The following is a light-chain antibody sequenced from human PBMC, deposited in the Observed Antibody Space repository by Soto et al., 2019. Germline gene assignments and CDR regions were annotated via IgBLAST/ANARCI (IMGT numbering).Light chain of an antibody. CDR2: SAS. CDR1: QSISDT. V-gene: IGKV3-15*01. Sequence: EIVMTQSPATLSVSPGGRATLSCRASQSISDTLAWYQQKPGQAPRLLIYSASRRATGFPARFSGSGSGTDFTLTISSLEPEDFAVYYCQQRNYWQVTFGQGTRLEIK. CDR3: QQRNYWQVT. J-gene: IGKJ5*01.